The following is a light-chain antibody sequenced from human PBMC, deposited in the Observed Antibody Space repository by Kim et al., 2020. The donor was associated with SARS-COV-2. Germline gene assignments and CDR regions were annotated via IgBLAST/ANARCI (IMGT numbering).Light chain of an antibody. Sequence: SYELTQPLSVSVALGQTARITCGGNNMGSKNVHWYQQKPGQAPVLVIYRDSNRPSGIPERFSGSNSGNTATLTISRAQAGDEADYYCQVWDSSTEVFGGGTQLTV. J-gene: IGLJ3*02. CDR2: RDS. V-gene: IGLV3-9*01. CDR3: QVWDSSTEV. CDR1: NMGSKN.